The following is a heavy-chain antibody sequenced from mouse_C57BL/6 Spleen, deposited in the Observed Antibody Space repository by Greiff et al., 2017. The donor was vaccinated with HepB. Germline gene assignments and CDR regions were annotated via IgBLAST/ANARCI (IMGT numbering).Heavy chain of an antibody. V-gene: IGHV1-82*01. J-gene: IGHJ4*01. CDR2: IYPGDGDT. CDR3: AGDSSGGMDY. D-gene: IGHD3-2*02. CDR1: GYAFSSSW. Sequence: QVQLQQSGPELVKPGASVKISCKASGYAFSSSWMNWVKQRPGKGLEWIGRIYPGDGDTNYNGKFKGKATLTADKSSSTAYMQLSSLTSEDSAVYFCAGDSSGGMDYWGQGTSGTVSS.